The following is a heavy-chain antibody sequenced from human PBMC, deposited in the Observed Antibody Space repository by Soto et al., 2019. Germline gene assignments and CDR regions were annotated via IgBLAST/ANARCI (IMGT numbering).Heavy chain of an antibody. CDR2: ISSNGGST. CDR3: VKDLRIAAAEASGYFDY. J-gene: IGHJ4*02. Sequence: GGSLRLSCSASGFTFSSYAMHWVRQAPGKGLEYVSAISSNGGSTYYADSVKGRFTISRDNSKNTLYLQMSSLRAEDTAVYYCVKDLRIAAAEASGYFDYWGQGTLVTVSS. D-gene: IGHD6-13*01. V-gene: IGHV3-64D*08. CDR1: GFTFSSYA.